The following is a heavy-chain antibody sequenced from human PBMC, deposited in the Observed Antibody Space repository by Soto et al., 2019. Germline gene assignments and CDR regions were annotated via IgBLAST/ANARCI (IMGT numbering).Heavy chain of an antibody. CDR1: GCRFTSYC. D-gene: IGHD4-17*01. V-gene: IGHV5-51*01. Sequence: PGESLKVSXKGSGCRFTSYCIGWVRQMPGKGLERMGIIYPGDSETRYSPSFQGQVTISVDKSISTAYLQWSSLKASDTAMYYCARMNYVDYRDAFDVWGQGTMVTVSS. CDR2: IYPGDSET. J-gene: IGHJ3*01. CDR3: ARMNYVDYRDAFDV.